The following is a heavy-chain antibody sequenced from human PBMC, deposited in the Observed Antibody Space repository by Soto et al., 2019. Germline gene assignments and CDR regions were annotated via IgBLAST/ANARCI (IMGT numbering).Heavy chain of an antibody. V-gene: IGHV3-64D*06. CDR2: ISSNGDTT. J-gene: IGHJ5*02. CDR3: VKEGYYYDRSGYYYGWFDP. D-gene: IGHD3-22*01. Sequence: KGPQYVSGISSNGDTTQYADSVKGRFTISRDNSKNTLYLQMSSLRAEDTAVYYCVKEGYYYDRSGYYYGWFDPWGQGTLVTVYS.